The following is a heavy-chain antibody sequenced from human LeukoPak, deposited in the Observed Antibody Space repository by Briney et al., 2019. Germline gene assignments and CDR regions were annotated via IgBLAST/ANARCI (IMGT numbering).Heavy chain of an antibody. CDR2: FYSADTT. D-gene: IGHD3-9*01. J-gene: IGHJ4*02. Sequence: GGSLRLSCAASGFTVSSTYMSWVRQAPGKGLEWVSVFYSADTTYYANSVKGRFTISRDNSKNMLYLQMSSLRAEDTAVFYCARRLLTGYYEFWGQGTLVTVSS. CDR1: GFTVSSTY. V-gene: IGHV3-66*01. CDR3: ARRLLTGYYEF.